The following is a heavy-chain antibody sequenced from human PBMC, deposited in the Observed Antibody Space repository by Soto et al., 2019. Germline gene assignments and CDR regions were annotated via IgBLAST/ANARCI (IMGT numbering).Heavy chain of an antibody. CDR3: ARSKLQVTYYYYMDV. CDR1: GGSISSYY. V-gene: IGHV4-59*01. Sequence: SETLSLTCTVSGGSISSYYWSWIRQPPGKGLEWIGYIYYSGSTNYNPSLKSRVTISVDTSKNQFSLKLSSVTAADTAVYYCARSKLQVTYYYYMDVWGKGTTVTVSS. J-gene: IGHJ6*03. D-gene: IGHD1-7*01. CDR2: IYYSGST.